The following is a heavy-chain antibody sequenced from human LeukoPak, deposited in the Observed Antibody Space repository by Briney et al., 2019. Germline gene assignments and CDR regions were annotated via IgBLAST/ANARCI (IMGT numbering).Heavy chain of an antibody. CDR1: GFTFDDYA. CDR2: ITWNSGSI. V-gene: IGHV3-9*01. J-gene: IGHJ4*02. Sequence: PGGSLRLSCAASGFTFDDYAMHWVRQAPGKGLEWVSGITWNSGSIGYADSVKGRFTISRDNAKNSLYLQMNSLRAEDTALYYCAKDITYYDSSGYWSVVYWGQGTLVTVSS. D-gene: IGHD3-22*01. CDR3: AKDITYYDSSGYWSVVY.